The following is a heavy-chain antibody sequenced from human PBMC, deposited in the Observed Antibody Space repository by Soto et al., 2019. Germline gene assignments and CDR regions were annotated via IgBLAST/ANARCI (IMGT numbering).Heavy chain of an antibody. D-gene: IGHD3-9*01. V-gene: IGHV4-34*01. CDR1: GGSFSGYY. J-gene: IGHJ2*01. CDR2: INDRGSI. Sequence: QVQLQQWGAGPLRPLETLSLTCGVSGGSFSGYYWAWIRQSPGKGLEWIGEINDRGSINYNPSLKSRVSISVDTSKNHCSLNLRSVTAAGTAVYYCARESHDILTGPPWVWYFDLWGRGTLVTVSS. CDR3: ARESHDILTGPPWVWYFDL.